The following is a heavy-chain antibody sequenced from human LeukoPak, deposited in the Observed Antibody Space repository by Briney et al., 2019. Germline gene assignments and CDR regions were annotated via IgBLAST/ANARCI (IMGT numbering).Heavy chain of an antibody. CDR2: VTSSSGYM. V-gene: IGHV3-21*01. D-gene: IGHD1-26*01. Sequence: GGSLRLSCAASGFTFSSFSMNWVRQAPGKGLEWVSSVTSSSGYMYYADSVKGRFTISRDNAKNSLYLQMNSLSAEDTAVYYCARIEGSYSYFDYWGQGTLVTVSS. CDR3: ARIEGSYSYFDY. J-gene: IGHJ4*02. CDR1: GFTFSSFS.